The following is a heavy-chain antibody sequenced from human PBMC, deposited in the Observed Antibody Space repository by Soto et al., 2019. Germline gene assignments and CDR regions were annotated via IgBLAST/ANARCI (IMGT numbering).Heavy chain of an antibody. CDR3: F. CDR2: IAIASFDS. CDR1: GFTFGTVA. V-gene: IGHV3-23*01. J-gene: IGHJ4*02. Sequence: EVQLLESGGGLVQPGGSLRLSCVASGFTFGTVAMTWVRQAPGKGLEWVSSIAIASFDSYYAPSVKGRFTTSRDDSKITLYLPMQSLRADDTAVYFDFWGPGSVVTVSS.